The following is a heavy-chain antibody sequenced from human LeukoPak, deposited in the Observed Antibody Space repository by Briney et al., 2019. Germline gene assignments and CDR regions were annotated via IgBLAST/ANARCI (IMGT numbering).Heavy chain of an antibody. CDR2: IKRDGSET. CDR1: GFTFSTYW. CDR3: AREESSSKEDY. J-gene: IGHJ4*02. D-gene: IGHD6-6*01. Sequence: PGGSLRLSCVASGFTFSTYWMSWVRQAPGKGLEGVANIKRDGSETYYVDSVKGRFTISRDNAKNSLDLQMNSLRAEDTAVYYCAREESSSKEDYWGQGTLVTVSS. V-gene: IGHV3-7*01.